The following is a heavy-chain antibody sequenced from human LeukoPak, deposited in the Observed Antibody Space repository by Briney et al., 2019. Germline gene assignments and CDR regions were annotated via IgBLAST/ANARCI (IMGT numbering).Heavy chain of an antibody. J-gene: IGHJ6*02. CDR3: ARGYYDFCMDV. CDR2: INSDGSST. V-gene: IGHV3-74*01. Sequence: PGGSLRLSCAASGFTSSSYWMHWVRQAPGKGLVWVSRINSDGSSTSYADSVKGRFTISRDNAKNTLYLQMNSLRAEDTAVYYCARGYYDFCMDVWGQGTTVTVSS. CDR1: GFTSSSYW. D-gene: IGHD3-3*01.